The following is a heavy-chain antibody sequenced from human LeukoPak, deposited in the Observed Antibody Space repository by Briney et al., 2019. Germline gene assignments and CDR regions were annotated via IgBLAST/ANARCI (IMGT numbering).Heavy chain of an antibody. J-gene: IGHJ5*02. Sequence: PGGSLRLSCAASGFTFSSYSMNWVRQAPGKGLEWVSAISGSGGSTYYADSVKGRFTISRDNSKNTLYLQMNSLRAEDTAVYYCATFLRSLFDPWGQGTLVTVSS. CDR1: GFTFSSYS. D-gene: IGHD5/OR15-5a*01. V-gene: IGHV3-23*01. CDR3: ATFLRSLFDP. CDR2: ISGSGGST.